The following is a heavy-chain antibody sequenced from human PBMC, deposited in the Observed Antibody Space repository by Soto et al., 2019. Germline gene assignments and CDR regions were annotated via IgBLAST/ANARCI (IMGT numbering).Heavy chain of an antibody. V-gene: IGHV1-18*01. CDR2: ISAYNGNT. CDR1: GYTFTSYG. CDR3: ARDSDSMVRGVTEYYNYGMDV. J-gene: IGHJ6*02. Sequence: GASVKVSCKASGYTFTSYGISWVRQAPGQGLEWMGWISAYNGNTNYAQKLQGRVTMTTDTSTSTAYMELRSLRSDDTAVYYCARDSDSMVRGVTEYYNYGMDVWGQGTTVTVSS. D-gene: IGHD3-10*01.